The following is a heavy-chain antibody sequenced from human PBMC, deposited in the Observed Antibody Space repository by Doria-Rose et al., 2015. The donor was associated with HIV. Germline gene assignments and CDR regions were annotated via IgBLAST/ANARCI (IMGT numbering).Heavy chain of an antibody. J-gene: IGHJ4*02. CDR3: ARIKSSRWYHKYYFDF. CDR1: GVSLSSPGMG. D-gene: IGHD6-13*01. CDR2: IFSDDER. V-gene: IGHV2-26*01. Sequence: QVTLKESGPVLVKPTETLTLTCTVSGVSLSSPGMGVSWIRQPPEKALEWLANIFSDDERSYKISLKSRLTISRGTSKSQVVLTMTDMDPVDTATYYCARIKSSRWYHKYYFDFWGQGTLVIVSA.